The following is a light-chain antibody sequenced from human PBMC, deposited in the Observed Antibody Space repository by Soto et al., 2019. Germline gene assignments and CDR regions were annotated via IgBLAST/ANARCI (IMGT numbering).Light chain of an antibody. CDR2: EVS. Sequence: QSVLTQPASVSGSPGQPITISCTGTSSDVGGYDYVSWYQQHPGKAPKLMIYEVSNRPSGVSSRFSGSKSGNTASLTISGLQAEDEADYYCSSYTSSSTRVFGTGTKVTVL. V-gene: IGLV2-14*01. CDR3: SSYTSSSTRV. J-gene: IGLJ1*01. CDR1: SSDVGGYDY.